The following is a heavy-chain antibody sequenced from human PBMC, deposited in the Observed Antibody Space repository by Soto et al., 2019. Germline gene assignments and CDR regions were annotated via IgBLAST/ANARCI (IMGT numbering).Heavy chain of an antibody. D-gene: IGHD4-17*01. Sequence: GGSLRLSCAASGFTFSSYWMSWVRQAPGKGLEWVANIKQDGSEKYYVDSVKGRFTISRDNAKNSLYLQMNSLRAEDTAVYYCAKEGGHGASPMDFWGQGITVTVSS. J-gene: IGHJ6*02. V-gene: IGHV3-7*03. CDR2: IKQDGSEK. CDR3: AKEGGHGASPMDF. CDR1: GFTFSSYW.